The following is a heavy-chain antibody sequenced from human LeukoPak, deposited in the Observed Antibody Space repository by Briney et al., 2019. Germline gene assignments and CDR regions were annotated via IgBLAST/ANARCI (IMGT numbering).Heavy chain of an antibody. Sequence: SETLSLTCTVSGGSISSYYWSWIRLPPGKGLEWIGYIYYSGSTNYNPSLKSRVTISVDTSKNQFSLKLSSVTAADTAVYYCARDGSGSYPPYYFDYWGQGTLVTVSS. CDR1: GGSISSYY. CDR3: ARDGSGSYPPYYFDY. V-gene: IGHV4-59*01. D-gene: IGHD3-10*01. CDR2: IYYSGST. J-gene: IGHJ4*02.